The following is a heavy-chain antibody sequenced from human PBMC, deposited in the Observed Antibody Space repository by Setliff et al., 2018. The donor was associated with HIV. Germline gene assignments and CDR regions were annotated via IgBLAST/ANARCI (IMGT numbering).Heavy chain of an antibody. J-gene: IGHJ6*03. CDR2: ISYGGIT. D-gene: IGHD3-3*01. Sequence: SETLSLTCTVSGGSISSSHDFWNWIRQPPGKGLEWIGAISYGGITYYNPSLTSRVTISVDTSKNQFSLKVTSVTAADTAVYYCARGVVDYDFWSGSGDYYYMDVWGKGTTVTV. CDR3: ARGVVDYDFWSGSGDYYYMDV. V-gene: IGHV4-39*07. CDR1: GGSISSSHDF.